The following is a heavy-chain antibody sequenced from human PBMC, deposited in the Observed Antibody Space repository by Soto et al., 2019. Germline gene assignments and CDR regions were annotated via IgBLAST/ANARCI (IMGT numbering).Heavy chain of an antibody. V-gene: IGHV1-18*01. CDR1: GYTFTSYG. CDR2: ISAYNGNT. CDR3: ARAGYDYVWGSYRPADY. Sequence: QVQLVQSGAEVKKPGASVRVSCKASGYTFTSYGISWVRQAPGQGLEWMGWISAYNGNTNYAQKLQGRVTMTTDTSTSTAYMELRSLRSDDTAVYYCARAGYDYVWGSYRPADYWGQGTLVTVSS. J-gene: IGHJ4*02. D-gene: IGHD3-16*02.